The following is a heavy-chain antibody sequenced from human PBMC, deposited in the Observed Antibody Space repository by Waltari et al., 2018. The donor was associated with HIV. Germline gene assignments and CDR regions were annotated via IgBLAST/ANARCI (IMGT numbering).Heavy chain of an antibody. D-gene: IGHD3-10*01. V-gene: IGHV3-30*18. CDR3: AKDRDYYGSGSYYVSDY. CDR2: ISYDGSNK. J-gene: IGHJ4*02. CDR1: GFTFSSYG. Sequence: QVQLVESGGGVVQPGRSLRLSCAASGFTFSSYGMHWVRQAPGKGLEWVAVISYDGSNKYYADSVKGRFTISRDNSKNTLYLQMNSLRAEDTAVYYCAKDRDYYGSGSYYVSDYWGQGTLVTVSS.